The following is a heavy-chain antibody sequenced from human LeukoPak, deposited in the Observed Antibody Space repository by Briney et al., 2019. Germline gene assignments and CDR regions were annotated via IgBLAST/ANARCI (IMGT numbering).Heavy chain of an antibody. CDR2: IKQDGSEK. Sequence: GGSLRLSCAASGFTFSSYWMSWVRQAPGKGLEWVANIKQDGSEKYYVDSVEGRFTISRDNAKNSLYLQMNSLRAEDTALYYCARDRDITMVRGVEGYWGQGTLVTVSS. D-gene: IGHD3-10*01. CDR3: ARDRDITMVRGVEGY. J-gene: IGHJ4*02. CDR1: GFTFSSYW. V-gene: IGHV3-7*03.